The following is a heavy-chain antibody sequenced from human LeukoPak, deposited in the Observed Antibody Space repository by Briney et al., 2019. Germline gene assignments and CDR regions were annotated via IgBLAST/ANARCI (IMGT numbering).Heavy chain of an antibody. CDR1: DDSIGNYY. Sequence: PSETLSLTCTVSDDSIGNYYWSWIRQSPGKGLEWIGYIYFSGSTNYNPSLKRRVTMSVVTSKNQFSLSLTSVTAADTATYYCARVGGSNFYNYGMDVWGQGTTVIVSS. CDR3: ARVGGSNFYNYGMDV. CDR2: IYFSGST. V-gene: IGHV4-59*01. D-gene: IGHD4-11*01. J-gene: IGHJ6*02.